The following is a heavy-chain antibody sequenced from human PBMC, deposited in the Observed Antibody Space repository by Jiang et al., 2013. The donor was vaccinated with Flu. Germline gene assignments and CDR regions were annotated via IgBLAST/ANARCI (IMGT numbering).Heavy chain of an antibody. CDR2: IIPIFGTA. D-gene: IGHD2-15*01. CDR1: GGTFSSYA. J-gene: IGHJ4*02. CDR3: AILGYCSGGSCFDY. Sequence: GSSVKVSCKASGGTFSSYAISWVRQAPGQGLEWMGGIIPIFGTANYAQKFQGRVTITADESTSTAYMELSSLRSEDTAVYYCAILGYCSGGSCFDYWGQGTLVTVSS. V-gene: IGHV1-69*01.